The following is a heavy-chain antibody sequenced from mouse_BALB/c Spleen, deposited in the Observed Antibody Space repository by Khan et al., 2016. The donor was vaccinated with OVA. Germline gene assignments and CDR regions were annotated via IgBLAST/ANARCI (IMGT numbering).Heavy chain of an antibody. V-gene: IGHV1S29*02. D-gene: IGHD1-1*01. J-gene: IGHJ1*01. CDR3: ARDYYGRYFDV. CDR2: IYPYNGGT. Sequence: VQLKESGPELVKPGASMRISCKASGYTFTDYNMHWVKQRHGKSLEWIGYIYPYNGGTDYNQNFKNKATLTVDNSSSTAYMELRSLTSEDSAVYYCARDYYGRYFDVWGAGTTVTVSS. CDR1: GYTFTDYN.